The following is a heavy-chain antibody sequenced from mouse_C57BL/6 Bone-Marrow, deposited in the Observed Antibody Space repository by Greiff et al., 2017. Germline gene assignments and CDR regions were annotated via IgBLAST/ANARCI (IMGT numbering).Heavy chain of an antibody. V-gene: IGHV5-9*01. CDR3: ARNGLLGAMDY. J-gene: IGHJ4*01. CDR1: GFTFSSYT. CDR2: ISGGGGNT. Sequence: EVKLMESGGGLVKPGGSLKLSCAASGFTFSSYTMSWVRQTPEKRLEWVATISGGGGNTYYPDSVKGRFTISRDNAKNTLYLQMSSLRSEDTALYYWARNGLLGAMDYRGQGTSVTVSS. D-gene: IGHD2-3*01.